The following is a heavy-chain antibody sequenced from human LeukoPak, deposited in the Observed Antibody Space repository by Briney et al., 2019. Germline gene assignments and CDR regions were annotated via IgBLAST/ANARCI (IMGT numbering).Heavy chain of an antibody. D-gene: IGHD2/OR15-2a*01. V-gene: IGHV3-30*02. CDR2: IRYDGSNK. Sequence: GGSLRLSCAASRFTFSSYAMHWVRQAPGKGLEWVAFIRYDGSNKYYADSVKGRFTISRDNSKNTLYLQMNSLRAEDTAVYYCAKGPNIIASYDFDVWGKGTTVTVSS. CDR1: RFTFSSYA. J-gene: IGHJ6*04. CDR3: AKGPNIIASYDFDV.